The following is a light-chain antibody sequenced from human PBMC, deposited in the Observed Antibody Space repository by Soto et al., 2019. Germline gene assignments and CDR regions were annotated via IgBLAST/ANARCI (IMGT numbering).Light chain of an antibody. CDR3: QAYDNSLSAGV. CDR1: SSNIGAGYD. J-gene: IGLJ3*02. CDR2: GND. V-gene: IGLV1-40*01. Sequence: QSVLTQPPSVSGAPGQRVTISCSGSSSNIGAGYDVHWYQQVPGAAPKLLIFGNDNRPSGVPDRFSGSKSGTSASLAITGLQAEDEADYYGQAYDNSLSAGVFGGGTKLTVL.